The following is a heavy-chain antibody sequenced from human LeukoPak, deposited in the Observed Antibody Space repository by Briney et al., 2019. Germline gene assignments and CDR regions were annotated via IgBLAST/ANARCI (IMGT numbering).Heavy chain of an antibody. CDR2: IYYSGRT. J-gene: IGHJ6*03. CDR3: ARTTMVRGTYYMDV. V-gene: IGHV4-39*07. Sequence: SETLSLTCIVSGGSINSSSYYWGWIRQPPGKGLEWIGSIYYSGRTYYNPSLKSRVTISVDTSKNQFSLKLSSVTAADTAVYYCARTTMVRGTYYMDVWGKGTTVTISS. CDR1: GGSINSSSYY. D-gene: IGHD3-10*01.